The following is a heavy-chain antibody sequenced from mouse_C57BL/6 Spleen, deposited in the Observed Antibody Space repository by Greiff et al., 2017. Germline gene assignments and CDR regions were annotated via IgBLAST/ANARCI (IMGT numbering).Heavy chain of an antibody. V-gene: IGHV1-82*01. J-gene: IGHJ4*01. CDR1: GYAFSRSW. CDR2: IYPGDGDT. CDR3: ARNQGLLYAMGY. Sequence: QVQLKQSGPELVKPGASVKISCKASGYAFSRSWMNWVKQRPGKGLEWIGRIYPGDGDTNYNGKFKGTATLTADKSSSTAYLQLSSLTSEDSAVYFSARNQGLLYAMGYWGKGTSVTVSS. D-gene: IGHD2-13*01.